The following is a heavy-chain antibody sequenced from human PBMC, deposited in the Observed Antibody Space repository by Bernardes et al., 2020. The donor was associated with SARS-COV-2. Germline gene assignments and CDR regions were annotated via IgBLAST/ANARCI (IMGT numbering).Heavy chain of an antibody. D-gene: IGHD1-7*01. Sequence: SVKVSCKASGGTFSSYAISWVRQAPGQGLEWMGGIIPIFGTANYAQKFQGRVTITADESTSTAYMELSSLRSEDTAVYYCARAHWNYADDYYYYGMDVWGQGTTVTVSS. CDR3: ARAHWNYADDYYYYGMDV. J-gene: IGHJ6*02. V-gene: IGHV1-69*13. CDR2: IIPIFGTA. CDR1: GGTFSSYA.